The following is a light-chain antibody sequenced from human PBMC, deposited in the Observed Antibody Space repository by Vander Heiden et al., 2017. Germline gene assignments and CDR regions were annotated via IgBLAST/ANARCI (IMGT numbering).Light chain of an antibody. J-gene: IGLJ1*01. V-gene: IGLV2-14*03. CDR1: SSDVGGYNY. CDR3: CSRAGSLTYV. CDR2: DVN. Sequence: QTALTQPASASGSPGQSITISCTGTSSDVGGYNYVSWYQQHPGKVPKLIIFDVNNRPSGVSTRFSGFKSGNTASLTISGLQAEDEADYYCCSRAGSLTYVFGTGTQVTVL.